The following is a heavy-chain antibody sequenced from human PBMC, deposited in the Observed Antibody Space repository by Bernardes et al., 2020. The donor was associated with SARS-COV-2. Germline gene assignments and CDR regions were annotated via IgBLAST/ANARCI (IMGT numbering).Heavy chain of an antibody. D-gene: IGHD1-26*01. V-gene: IGHV3-23*05. Sequence: GSLRLSCVASGFTFSIYAMSWVRQAPGKGPEWVSIINRGNTPNYADSVKGRFTVSRDNSKNTLYLQMNNLRAEDTAVYYCAKNSGSYFGWFDPWGPGTLVTVSS. CDR1: GFTFSIYA. CDR2: INRGNTP. CDR3: AKNSGSYFGWFDP. J-gene: IGHJ5*02.